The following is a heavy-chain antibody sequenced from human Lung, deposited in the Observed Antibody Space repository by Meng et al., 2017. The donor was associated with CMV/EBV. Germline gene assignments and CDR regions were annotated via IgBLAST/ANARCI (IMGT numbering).Heavy chain of an antibody. CDR2: ISPNSGGT. V-gene: IGHV1-2*02. J-gene: IGHJ4*02. CDR1: GYSFTAYY. Sequence: ASXXVSXKASGYSFTAYYIHWVRQAPGQGLEWMGWISPNSGGTNYAQRFQGRVTLTRDTSISTVYMELRRLTSDDTAVYFCARDFVVLPAATYFDYWGQGTVVTVSS. D-gene: IGHD2-2*01. CDR3: ARDFVVLPAATYFDY.